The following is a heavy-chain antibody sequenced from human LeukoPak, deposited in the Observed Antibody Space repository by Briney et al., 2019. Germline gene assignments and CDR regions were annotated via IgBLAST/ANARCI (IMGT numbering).Heavy chain of an antibody. Sequence: PGGSLRLSCAASGFSLSSYGMTWVRQAPGKGLEWVSTLSDSGGGTYYADSVKGRFTISRDNSKNTLYLQMNSLRAEDTAVYYCARDKVPFGYYYYYMDVWGKGTTVTVSS. CDR3: ARDKVPFGYYYYYMDV. J-gene: IGHJ6*03. V-gene: IGHV3-23*01. D-gene: IGHD3-3*01. CDR2: LSDSGGGT. CDR1: GFSLSSYG.